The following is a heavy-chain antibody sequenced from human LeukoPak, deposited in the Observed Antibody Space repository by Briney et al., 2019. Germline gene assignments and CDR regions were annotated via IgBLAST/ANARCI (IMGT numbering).Heavy chain of an antibody. CDR1: GGSISSSSYY. V-gene: IGHV4-39*01. J-gene: IGHJ4*02. D-gene: IGHD5-18*01. CDR2: IYYSGST. CDR3: ARTLDVDTATTNFDY. Sequence: SETLTLTCTVSGGSISSSSYYWGWIRQPPGKGLEWIGSIYYSGSTYYNPSLKSRVTISVDTSKNQFSLKLSSVTAADTAVYYCARTLDVDTATTNFDYWGQGTLVTVSS.